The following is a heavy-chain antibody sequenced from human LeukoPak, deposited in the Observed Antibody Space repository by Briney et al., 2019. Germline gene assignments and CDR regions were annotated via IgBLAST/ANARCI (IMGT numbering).Heavy chain of an antibody. J-gene: IGHJ6*02. CDR3: AKEGGLRFLEWLPLSPYYYYGMDV. V-gene: IGHV3-30*18. Sequence: PGRSLRLSCAASVFTFSSYCMHWVRQAPCKGLEWVAVISYDGSNKYYADSVKGRFTISRDNSKNTLYLQMNSLRAEDTAVYYCAKEGGLRFLEWLPLSPYYYYGMDVWGQGTTVTVSS. D-gene: IGHD3-3*01. CDR2: ISYDGSNK. CDR1: VFTFSSYC.